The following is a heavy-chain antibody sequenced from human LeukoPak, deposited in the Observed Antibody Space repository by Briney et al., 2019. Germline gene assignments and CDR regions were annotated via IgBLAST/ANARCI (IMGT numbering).Heavy chain of an antibody. Sequence: SQTLSLTCTVSGVSISSGDYYWSWIRQPPGKGLEWIGYIYYSGSTYYNPSLKSRVTISVDTSKNQFSLKLSSATAADTAVYYCARAVAGTNWFDPWGQGTLVTVSS. CDR2: IYYSGST. D-gene: IGHD6-19*01. CDR3: ARAVAGTNWFDP. V-gene: IGHV4-30-4*01. CDR1: GVSISSGDYY. J-gene: IGHJ5*02.